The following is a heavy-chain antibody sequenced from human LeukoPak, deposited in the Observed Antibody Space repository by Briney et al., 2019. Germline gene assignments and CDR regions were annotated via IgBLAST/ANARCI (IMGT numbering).Heavy chain of an antibody. CDR3: ARNVEMATTDAFDI. Sequence: RTSETLSLTCDVSGGSVTSTNWWTWVRQPPGKGLEWIGYIYYSGSTNYNPSLKSRVTISVDTSKNQFSLKLSSVTAADTAVYYCARNVEMATTDAFDIWGQGTMVTVSS. CDR1: GGSVTSTN. D-gene: IGHD5-24*01. J-gene: IGHJ3*02. V-gene: IGHV4-59*02. CDR2: IYYSGST.